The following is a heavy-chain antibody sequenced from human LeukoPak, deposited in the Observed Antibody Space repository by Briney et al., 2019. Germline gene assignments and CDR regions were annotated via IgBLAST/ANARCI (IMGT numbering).Heavy chain of an antibody. Sequence: GGSLRLSCAASGFTFSSYSMNWVRQAPGKGLEWVSSISSSSYIYYADSVKGRFTISRDNAKNSLYLQMNSLRAEDTALYYCARAYTAMIKIFDYWGQGTLVTVSS. CDR1: GFTFSSYS. CDR2: ISSSSYI. J-gene: IGHJ4*02. V-gene: IGHV3-21*04. CDR3: ARAYTAMIKIFDY. D-gene: IGHD5-18*01.